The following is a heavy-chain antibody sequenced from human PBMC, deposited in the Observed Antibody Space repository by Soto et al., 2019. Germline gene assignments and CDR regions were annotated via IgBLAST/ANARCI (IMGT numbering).Heavy chain of an antibody. CDR1: GFTFSSYG. CDR2: IWYDGSNK. V-gene: IGHV3-33*01. J-gene: IGHJ3*02. Sequence: GGTLRLSCAASGFTFSSYGMHWVRQAPGKGLEWVAVIWYDGSNKYYADSVKGRFTISRDNSKNTLYLQMNSLRAEDTAVYYCARGKVLRYFDWLLSGAFDIWGQGTMVTVSS. D-gene: IGHD3-9*01. CDR3: ARGKVLRYFDWLLSGAFDI.